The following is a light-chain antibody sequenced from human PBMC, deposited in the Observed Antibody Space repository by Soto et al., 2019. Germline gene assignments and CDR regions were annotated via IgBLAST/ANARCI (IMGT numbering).Light chain of an antibody. Sequence: DLQLTQSSSTLSASVGDRVTITCRASQTISSWLAWYQQKPGKAPNLLIYKTSNLESGVPSRFSGSGSGTEFTLTISSLQPDDFATYYCQYYNDYCWTFGQGTKVEIK. CDR1: QTISSW. V-gene: IGKV1-5*03. J-gene: IGKJ1*01. CDR2: KTS. CDR3: QYYNDYCWT.